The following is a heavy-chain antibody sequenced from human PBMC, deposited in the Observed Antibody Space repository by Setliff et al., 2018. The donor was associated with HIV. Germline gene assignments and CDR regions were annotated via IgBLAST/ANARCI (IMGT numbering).Heavy chain of an antibody. Sequence: PSETLSLTCAVYGASFSGYYWSWIRHSPGKGLEWIGIIFPGGATNYNPSLTSRVTISVDTSKNHLFLKLTSVTTADTAVYFCAKSSPSIGYITDCWGQGAPVTVSS. J-gene: IGHJ4*02. D-gene: IGHD5-12*01. V-gene: IGHV4-59*01. CDR3: AKSSPSIGYITDC. CDR1: GASFSGYY. CDR2: IFPGGAT.